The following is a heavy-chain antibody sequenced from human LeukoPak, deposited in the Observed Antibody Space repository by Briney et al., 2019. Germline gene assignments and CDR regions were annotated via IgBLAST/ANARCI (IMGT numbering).Heavy chain of an antibody. Sequence: PGGSLRLSCVASGFALSKFALNWVRQAPGKGLQWVSGITGDGVTTQYADSVKGRFTISRDNSKNTLYLQMNSLRVGDTAMYYCAKDPNGDYLGAFDFWGQGTMVTVPS. J-gene: IGHJ3*01. CDR3: AKDPNGDYLGAFDF. V-gene: IGHV3-23*01. CDR2: ITGDGVTT. CDR1: GFALSKFA. D-gene: IGHD4-17*01.